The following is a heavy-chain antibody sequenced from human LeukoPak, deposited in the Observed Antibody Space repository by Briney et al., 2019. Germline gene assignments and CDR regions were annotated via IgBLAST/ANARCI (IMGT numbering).Heavy chain of an antibody. Sequence: SETLSLTYTVSGGSISSYYWSWIRQPPGKGLEWIGYIYYSGSTNYNPSLKSRVTISVDTSKNQFSLKLSSVTAADTAVYYCARDILIEDSYGFIRYFDLWGRGTLVTVSS. J-gene: IGHJ2*01. CDR2: IYYSGST. V-gene: IGHV4-59*01. CDR3: ARDILIEDSYGFIRYFDL. CDR1: GGSISSYY. D-gene: IGHD5-18*01.